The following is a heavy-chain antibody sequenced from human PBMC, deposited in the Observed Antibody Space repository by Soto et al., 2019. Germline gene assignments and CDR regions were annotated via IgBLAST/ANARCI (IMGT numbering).Heavy chain of an antibody. J-gene: IGHJ5*02. CDR2: IIPIFGTA. CDR3: AGAPWSGGSCYWFDT. V-gene: IGHV1-69*12. D-gene: IGHD2-15*01. Sequence: QVQLVQSGAEVKKPGSSVKVSCKASGGTFSSYAISWVRQAPGQGLEWMGGIIPIFGTANYAQKFQGRVTITADECTSTDYMELSSRRSEDTAVYYWAGAPWSGGSCYWFDTWGQGTLVTVSS. CDR1: GGTFSSYA.